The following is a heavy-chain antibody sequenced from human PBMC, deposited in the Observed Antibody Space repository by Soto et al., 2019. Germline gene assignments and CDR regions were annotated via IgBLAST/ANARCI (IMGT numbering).Heavy chain of an antibody. CDR1: GFTFSSYA. J-gene: IGHJ4*02. Sequence: GGSLRLSCAASGFTFSSYAMHWVRQAPGKGLEWVAVISYDGSNKYYADSVKGRFTISRDNSKNTLYLQMNSLRAEDTAVYYCARGVWGGSGNNYLDYWGQGTLVTVSS. D-gene: IGHD7-27*01. V-gene: IGHV3-30*04. CDR3: ARGVWGGSGNNYLDY. CDR2: ISYDGSNK.